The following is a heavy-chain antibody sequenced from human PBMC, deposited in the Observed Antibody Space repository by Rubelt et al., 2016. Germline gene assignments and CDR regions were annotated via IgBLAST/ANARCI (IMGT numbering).Heavy chain of an antibody. CDR1: RFTFSSYA. V-gene: IGHV3-23*01. J-gene: IGHJ6*03. CDR2: ISGSGDRA. Sequence: EVQLLESGGDLVQPGGSLRLSCVASRFTFSSYAMSWVRQAPGKGPEWVSGISGSGDRAFYVDSVKGRFTISRDNSKNTLYLEINSLRVEDTAVYYCGRDWGKGDSFYIDVWGKGTTVTVTS. D-gene: IGHD2-21*01. CDR3: GRDWGKGDSFYIDV.